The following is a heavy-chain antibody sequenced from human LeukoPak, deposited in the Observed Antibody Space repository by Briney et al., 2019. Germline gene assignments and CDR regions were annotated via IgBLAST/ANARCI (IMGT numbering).Heavy chain of an antibody. V-gene: IGHV4-31*03. Sequence: PSETLSLTCTVSGGSISSGGYYWSWIRQHPGKGLEWIGYIYYSGSTYYNPSLKSRVTISVDTSKNQFSLKLSSVTAADTAVYYCAKMSYGSGSYYKGGFGYWGQGTLVTVSS. CDR3: AKMSYGSGSYYKGGFGY. D-gene: IGHD3-10*01. CDR1: GGSISSGGYY. J-gene: IGHJ4*02. CDR2: IYYSGST.